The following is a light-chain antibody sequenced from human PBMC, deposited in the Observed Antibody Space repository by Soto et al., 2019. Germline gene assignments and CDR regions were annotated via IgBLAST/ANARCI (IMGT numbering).Light chain of an antibody. CDR1: QSVLYISNNKNY. J-gene: IGKJ1*01. V-gene: IGKV4-1*01. CDR2: WAS. CDR3: QQYYSTPWT. Sequence: DIVMTQSPDSLAVSLGERATINCKSSQSVLYISNNKNYLAWYQQKPGQPPKLLIYWASTRESGVPDRFSGSGSETDFNLTISSLQAEDVAVYSCQQYYSTPWTCGQGTKVVIK.